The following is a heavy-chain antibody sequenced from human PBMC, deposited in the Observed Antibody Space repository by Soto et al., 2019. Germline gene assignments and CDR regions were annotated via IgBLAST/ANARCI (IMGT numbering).Heavy chain of an antibody. CDR3: ARGPDYYGSGSYYGDFDY. CDR1: GFTFSSYG. V-gene: IGHV3-33*01. Sequence: GGSLRLSCAASGFTFSSYGMHWVRQAPGKGLEWVAVIWYDGSNKYYADSVKGRFTISRDNSKNTLYLQMNSLRAEDTAVYYCARGPDYYGSGSYYGDFDYWGQGTLVTVSS. CDR2: IWYDGSNK. J-gene: IGHJ4*02. D-gene: IGHD3-10*01.